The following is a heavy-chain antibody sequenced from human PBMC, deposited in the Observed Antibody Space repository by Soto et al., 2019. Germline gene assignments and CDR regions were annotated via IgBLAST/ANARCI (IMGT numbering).Heavy chain of an antibody. D-gene: IGHD3-10*01. J-gene: IGHJ3*02. V-gene: IGHV1-18*01. CDR1: GYTFTTYG. CDR2: ITAYNGNT. Sequence: QVQLVQSGAEVKKPGASVKVSCKASGYTFTTYGISWVRQAPGQGLEWMGWITAYNGNTNSAQNLQGRVTMTTDTSTSTAYMELRSLRSDDTAVYYCARDRNCYGSGSYPNDAFDIWGQGTMVTVSS. CDR3: ARDRNCYGSGSYPNDAFDI.